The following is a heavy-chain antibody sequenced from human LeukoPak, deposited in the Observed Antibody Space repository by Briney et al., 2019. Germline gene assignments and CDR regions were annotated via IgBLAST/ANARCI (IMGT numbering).Heavy chain of an antibody. CDR3: AKDRLEGQLWSNYFDY. D-gene: IGHD5-18*01. J-gene: IGHJ4*02. Sequence: GRSLRLSCAASGFTFDDYAMHWVRQAPGKGLEWVSGISWNSGSIGYADSVKGRFTISRGNAKNSLYLQMNSLRAEDTALYYCAKDRLEGQLWSNYFDYWGQGTLVTVSS. V-gene: IGHV3-9*01. CDR2: ISWNSGSI. CDR1: GFTFDDYA.